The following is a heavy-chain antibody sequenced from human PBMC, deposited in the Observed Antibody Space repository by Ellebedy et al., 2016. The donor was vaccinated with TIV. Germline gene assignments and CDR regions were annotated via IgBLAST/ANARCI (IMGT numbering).Heavy chain of an antibody. CDR3: ARDRGYDTFDY. J-gene: IGHJ4*02. V-gene: IGHV3-7*01. D-gene: IGHD5-12*01. Sequence: GESLKISCAASAFTFSDHYMDWARQAPGKGLEWVANTKEDGSEKYYVDSVRGRFTISRDNAKNSLYLQMNSLRAEDTAVYYCARDRGYDTFDYWGQGILVTVSS. CDR1: AFTFSDHY. CDR2: TKEDGSEK.